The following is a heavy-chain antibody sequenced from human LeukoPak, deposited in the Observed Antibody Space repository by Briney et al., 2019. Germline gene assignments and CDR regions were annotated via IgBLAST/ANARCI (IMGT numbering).Heavy chain of an antibody. D-gene: IGHD3-16*01. J-gene: IGHJ2*01. CDR3: GSVRGILSYFDL. V-gene: IGHV1-2*02. Sequence: ASVKVSCKASGDSFNDYYIHWVRQAPGQGPEWMGWINLNTGGTNYAQKFDGRFSMTRDTSINTAFMELSGLRFDDTAVYYCGSVRGILSYFDLWGRGTLVTVSS. CDR1: GDSFNDYY. CDR2: INLNTGGT.